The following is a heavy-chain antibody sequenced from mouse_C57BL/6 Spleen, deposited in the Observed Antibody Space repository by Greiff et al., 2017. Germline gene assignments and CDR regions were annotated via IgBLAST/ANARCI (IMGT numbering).Heavy chain of an antibody. J-gene: IGHJ2*01. CDR3: ARITTVVAYYFDY. V-gene: IGHV5-16*01. CDR2: INYDGSST. D-gene: IGHD1-1*01. CDR1: GFTFRDYY. Sequence: EVKLVESEGGLVQPGSSMKLSCTASGFTFRDYYMAWVRQVPEKGLEWVANINYDGSSTYYLDSLKSRFSISRDNAKNILYLQMSSLKSEDTATYYCARITTVVAYYFDYWGQGTTLTVSS.